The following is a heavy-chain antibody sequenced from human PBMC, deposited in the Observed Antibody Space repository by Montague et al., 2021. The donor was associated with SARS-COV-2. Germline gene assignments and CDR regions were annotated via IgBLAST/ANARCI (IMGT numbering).Heavy chain of an antibody. D-gene: IGHD3-9*01. CDR1: GGSISSGSYY. Sequence: TLSLTCTVSGGSISSGSYYWSWIRQPAGKGLEWIGRIYTSGSTNYNPSLKSRVTISVDTSKNQCSLKLSSVTAADTAVYYCARGVLRYFDWTSPFDYWGQGTLVTVSS. V-gene: IGHV4-61*02. J-gene: IGHJ4*02. CDR3: ARGVLRYFDWTSPFDY. CDR2: IYTSGST.